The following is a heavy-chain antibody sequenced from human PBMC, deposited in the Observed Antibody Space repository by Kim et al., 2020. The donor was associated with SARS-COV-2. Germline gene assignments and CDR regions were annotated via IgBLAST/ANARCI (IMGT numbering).Heavy chain of an antibody. D-gene: IGHD5-18*01. Sequence: GGSLRLSCAASGFSLSTYIMQWVRQAPGKGLEWVSYISSASTTIYYADSVRGRFTVSRDNAKNSLFLQMSSLRDEDTAVYYCAREGYGGVAFDILGPGT. V-gene: IGHV3-48*02. CDR1: GFSLSTYI. CDR2: ISSASTTI. CDR3: AREGYGGVAFDI. J-gene: IGHJ3*02.